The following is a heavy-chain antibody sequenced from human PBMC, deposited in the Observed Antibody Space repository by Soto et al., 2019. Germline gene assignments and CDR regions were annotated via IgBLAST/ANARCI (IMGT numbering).Heavy chain of an antibody. D-gene: IGHD3-16*02. CDR1: GGSISSGGYY. Sequence: PSETLSLTCTVSGGSISSGGYYWSWIRQHPGKGLEWIGYIYYSGSTYYNPSLKSRVTISVDTSKNQFSLKLSSVTAADTAVYYCARDLGEITFGGVIVPYYYYGMDVWGQGTTVTVSS. CDR2: IYYSGST. CDR3: ARDLGEITFGGVIVPYYYYGMDV. J-gene: IGHJ6*02. V-gene: IGHV4-31*03.